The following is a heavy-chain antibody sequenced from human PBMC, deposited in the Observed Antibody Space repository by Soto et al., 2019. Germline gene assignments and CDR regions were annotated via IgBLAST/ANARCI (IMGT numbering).Heavy chain of an antibody. J-gene: IGHJ6*02. CDR2: IYYSGST. CDR3: ASSGLRRNYGMDV. CDR1: GGSISSSSYY. V-gene: IGHV4-39*01. D-gene: IGHD2-15*01. Sequence: SETLSLTCTVSGGSISSSSYYWGWIRQPPGKGLEWIGSIYYSGSTYYNPSLESRVTISVDTSKNQFSLKLSSVTAADTAVYYCASSGLRRNYGMDVWGQGTTVTVSS.